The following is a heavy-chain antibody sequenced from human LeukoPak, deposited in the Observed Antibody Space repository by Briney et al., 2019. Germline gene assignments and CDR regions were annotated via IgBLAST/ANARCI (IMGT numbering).Heavy chain of an antibody. J-gene: IGHJ4*01. CDR1: GGSVSSNNW. D-gene: IGHD3-22*01. V-gene: IGHV4-4*02. CDR3: ATYYDSIGYRFDY. CDR2: VLHSGST. Sequence: ALETLSLTCTVSGGSVSSNNWWSWVRQPPGKGLEWIGEVLHSGSTNSNPSLKSRVTMSIDKSKNQYSLKLTSVTAADTAVYYCATYYDSIGYRFDYWGQGTLVTVSS.